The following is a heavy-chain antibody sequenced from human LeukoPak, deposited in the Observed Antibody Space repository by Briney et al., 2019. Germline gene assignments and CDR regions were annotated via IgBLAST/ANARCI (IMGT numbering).Heavy chain of an antibody. D-gene: IGHD3-22*01. CDR3: AREALRDSYYYDSSGPNDYYGMDV. CDR1: GYTFTGYY. CDR2: INPNSGGT. Sequence: ASVKVSCKTSGYTFTGYYMHWVRQAPGQGLEWMGWINPNSGGTNYAQEFQGRVTMTRDTSIGTAYMELSRLRSDDTAVYYCAREALRDSYYYDSSGPNDYYGMDVWGQGTTVTVSS. V-gene: IGHV1-2*02. J-gene: IGHJ6*02.